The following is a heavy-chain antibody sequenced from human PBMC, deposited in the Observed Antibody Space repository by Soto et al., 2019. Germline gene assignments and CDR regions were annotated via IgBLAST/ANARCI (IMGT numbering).Heavy chain of an antibody. V-gene: IGHV3-33*01. Sequence: VQLVESGGGVVQPGRSLRLSCAASGFTFRTYGMYWVRQAPGKGLEWVAVIWYDASNKYYADSVKGRFTISRDNSENARYLQMKRLRAEGTAVYYCARGRVDGGELDWWGPGTRVPVSS. D-gene: IGHD1-26*01. CDR2: IWYDASNK. CDR1: GFTFRTYG. CDR3: ARGRVDGGELDW. J-gene: IGHJ4*02.